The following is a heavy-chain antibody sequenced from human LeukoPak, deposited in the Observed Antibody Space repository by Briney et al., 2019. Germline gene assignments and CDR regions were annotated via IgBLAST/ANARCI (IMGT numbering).Heavy chain of an antibody. J-gene: IGHJ4*02. D-gene: IGHD3-10*01. Sequence: SQTLSLTCTVSGGSISSGGYSWSWIRQHPGKGLEWIGYIYYSGSTYYNPSLKSRVTISVDTSKNQFSLKLSSVTAADTAVYYCARGGGITMVRGVNPPFDYWGQGTLVTVSS. V-gene: IGHV4-31*03. CDR2: IYYSGST. CDR3: ARGGGITMVRGVNPPFDY. CDR1: GGSISSGGYS.